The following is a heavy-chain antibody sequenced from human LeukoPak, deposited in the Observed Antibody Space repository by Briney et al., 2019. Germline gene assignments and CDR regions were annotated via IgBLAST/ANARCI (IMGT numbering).Heavy chain of an antibody. CDR1: GGSFSGYY. Sequence: SETLSLTCAVYGGSFSGYYWSWIRQPPGKGLEWIGEVNHSGSTNYNPSLKSRVTISVDTSKNQFSLKLSSVTAADTAVYYCARGRRMKDVWGKGTTVTVSS. CDR3: ARGRRMKDV. CDR2: VNHSGST. J-gene: IGHJ6*04. V-gene: IGHV4-34*01.